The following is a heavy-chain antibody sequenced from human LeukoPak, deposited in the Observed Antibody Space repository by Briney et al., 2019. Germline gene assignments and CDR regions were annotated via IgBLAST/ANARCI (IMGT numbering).Heavy chain of an antibody. V-gene: IGHV1-2*02. CDR1: GYTFTGYY. Sequence: ASVKVSCKASGYTFTGYYIHWVRQAPGQGLEWMGWINPGSGGTNYAQKFQGRVTMTRDTSISTAYMELSRLRSDDTAVYYCARDLRATLITGSGYWGQGTLVTVSS. J-gene: IGHJ4*02. CDR3: ARDLRATLITGSGY. CDR2: INPGSGGT. D-gene: IGHD3-9*01.